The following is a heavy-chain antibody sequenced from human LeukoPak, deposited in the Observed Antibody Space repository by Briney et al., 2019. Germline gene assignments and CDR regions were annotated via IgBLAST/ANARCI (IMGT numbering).Heavy chain of an antibody. J-gene: IGHJ4*02. V-gene: IGHV4-61*02. CDR3: ARNRYGDYADY. CDR2: IYTSGST. Sequence: SQTLSRTCTVSGGSISSGSYYWRWIRQPAGKGLEWIGRIYTSGSTNYNPSLKSRVTISVDTSKNQFSLKLSSVTAADTAVYYCARNRYGDYADYWGQGTLVTVSS. D-gene: IGHD4-17*01. CDR1: GGSISSGSYY.